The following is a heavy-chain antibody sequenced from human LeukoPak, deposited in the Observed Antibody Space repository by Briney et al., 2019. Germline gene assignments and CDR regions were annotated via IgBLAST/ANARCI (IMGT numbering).Heavy chain of an antibody. D-gene: IGHD6-25*01. V-gene: IGHV3-21*01. Sequence: GGSLRLSCAASGFTFSSYSMNWVRQAPGKGLEWVLSISSSSSYIYYADSVKGRFTISRDNAKNSLYLQMNSLRAEDTAVYYCARDRGRYYMDVWGRGTTVTISS. CDR3: ARDRGRYYMDV. J-gene: IGHJ6*03. CDR2: ISSSSSYI. CDR1: GFTFSSYS.